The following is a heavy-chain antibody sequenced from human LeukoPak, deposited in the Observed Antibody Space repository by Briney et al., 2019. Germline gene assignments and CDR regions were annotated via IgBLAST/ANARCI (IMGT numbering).Heavy chain of an antibody. CDR1: GYSFTGNY. V-gene: IGHV1-2*02. CDR2: INPNTGGT. CDR3: ARVGYCSRGVCYNYDY. Sequence: ASVKVSCKASGYSFTGNYMHWVRQAPGQGFEWMGWINPNTGGTNYAQKFKGRVLMTRDTSISTAYLELSSLKSDDTAVYYCARVGYCSRGVCYNYDYWGQGTQVTVSS. J-gene: IGHJ4*02. D-gene: IGHD2-8*01.